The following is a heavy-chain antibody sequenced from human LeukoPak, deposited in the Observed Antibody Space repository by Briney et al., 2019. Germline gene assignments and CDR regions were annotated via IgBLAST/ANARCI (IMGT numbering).Heavy chain of an antibody. Sequence: KSSETLSLTCTVSGGSISSSSYYWGWIRQPPGKGLEWIGSIYYSGSTYYNPSLKSRVTISVDTSKNQFSLKLSSVTAADTAVYYCAGGQQWLVDYWGQGTLVTVSS. J-gene: IGHJ4*02. CDR3: AGGQQWLVDY. D-gene: IGHD6-19*01. V-gene: IGHV4-39*07. CDR1: GGSISSSSYY. CDR2: IYYSGST.